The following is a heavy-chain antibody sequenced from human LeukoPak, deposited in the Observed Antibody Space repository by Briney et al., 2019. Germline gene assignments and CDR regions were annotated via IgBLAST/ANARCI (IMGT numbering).Heavy chain of an antibody. J-gene: IGHJ4*02. D-gene: IGHD3-10*01. Sequence: GGSLRLSCAASGFTFSSYAMSWVRRAPGKGLAWVSAISGSGGSTYYADSVKGRFTISRDNSKNTLYLQMNSLRAEDTAVYYCAKDMVSYGSKAFDYWDQGTLVTVSS. V-gene: IGHV3-23*01. CDR3: AKDMVSYGSKAFDY. CDR2: ISGSGGST. CDR1: GFTFSSYA.